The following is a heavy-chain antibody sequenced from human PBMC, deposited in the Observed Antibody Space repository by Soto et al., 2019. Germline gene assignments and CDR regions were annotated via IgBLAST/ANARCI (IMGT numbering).Heavy chain of an antibody. CDR1: AFTFSTYA. CDR3: AKMFFSRSLIVKDVFYI. J-gene: IGHJ3*02. CDR2: ISGSGATT. Sequence: PGGSPRLSCAAFAFTFSTYAMTWVGQAPGKGLEWVSGISGSGATTYYADSVKGRFTISRDNSKDTLYLQLNSLRVEDTAVYFCAKMFFSRSLIVKDVFYIRGQG. V-gene: IGHV3-23*01. D-gene: IGHD3-22*01.